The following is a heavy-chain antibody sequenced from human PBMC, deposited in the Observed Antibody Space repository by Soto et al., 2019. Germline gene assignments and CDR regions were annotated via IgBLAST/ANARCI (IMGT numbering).Heavy chain of an antibody. J-gene: IGHJ4*02. CDR2: IIPIFGTA. Sequence: ASVKVSCKASGGTFSSYAISWVRQAPGQGLEWMGGIIPIFGTANYAQKFQGRVTITTDESTSTAYMELSSLRSEDTAVYYCARADDYTAPRSYYFDYWGQGTLVTVSS. D-gene: IGHD4-4*01. CDR1: GGTFSSYA. CDR3: ARADDYTAPRSYYFDY. V-gene: IGHV1-69*05.